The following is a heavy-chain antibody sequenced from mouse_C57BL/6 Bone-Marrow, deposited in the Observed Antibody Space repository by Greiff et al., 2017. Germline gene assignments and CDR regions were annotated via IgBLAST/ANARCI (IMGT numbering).Heavy chain of an antibody. CDR3: ARMRYYGSRGDFDV. CDR2: IDPSDSYT. J-gene: IGHJ1*03. Sequence: QVQLQQSGAELVMPGASVKLSCKASGYTFTSYWMHWVKQRPGQGLEWIGEIDPSDSYTNYNQKFKGKSTLTVDKSSSTAYMQRSSLTSEDSAVYYCARMRYYGSRGDFDVWGTGTTVTVSS. V-gene: IGHV1-69*01. D-gene: IGHD1-1*01. CDR1: GYTFTSYW.